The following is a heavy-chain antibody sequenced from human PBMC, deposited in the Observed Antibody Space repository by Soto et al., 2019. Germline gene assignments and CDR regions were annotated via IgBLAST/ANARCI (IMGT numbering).Heavy chain of an antibody. CDR3: ARDTSGGPHEGYFDY. D-gene: IGHD2-15*01. V-gene: IGHV4-61*01. J-gene: IGHJ4*02. Sequence: QVQLQESGPGLVKPSETLSLTCTVSGGSVSSGSYYWSWIRQPPGKGLEWIGYIYYSGSTSYNPSLKSRGTISVDKTKNQYSLKLSSVTAADTAVYYCARDTSGGPHEGYFDYWGQGTLVTVSS. CDR2: IYYSGST. CDR1: GGSVSSGSYY.